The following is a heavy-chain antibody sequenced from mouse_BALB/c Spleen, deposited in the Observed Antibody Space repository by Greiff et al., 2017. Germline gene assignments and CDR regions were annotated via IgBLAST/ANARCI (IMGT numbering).Heavy chain of an antibody. Sequence: VQLQQSGAELVKPGASVKLSCTASGFNIKDTYMHWVKQRPEQGLEWIGRIDPANGNTKYDPKFQGKATITADTSSNTAYLQLSSLTSEDTAVYYCARSLIYYDYDGPDWGQGTLVTVSA. CDR1: GFNIKDTY. CDR2: IDPANGNT. CDR3: ARSLIYYDYDGPD. J-gene: IGHJ3*01. V-gene: IGHV14-3*02. D-gene: IGHD2-4*01.